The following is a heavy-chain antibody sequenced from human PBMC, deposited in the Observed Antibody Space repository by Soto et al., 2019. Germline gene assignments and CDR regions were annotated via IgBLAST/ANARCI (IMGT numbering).Heavy chain of an antibody. V-gene: IGHV4-30-2*01. CDR2: IYHTGNT. D-gene: IGHD2-2*01. CDR1: GGSINSGGYS. J-gene: IGHJ6*02. CDR3: ARVERTLSTPFAYGMDV. Sequence: QLQLQESGSGLVKPSQTLSLTCTVSGGSINSGGYSWIWIRQPPGKGLEGIGYIYHTGNTFYNPSFQSRVTISVDQSKNPFSLSLGSVTAANTAMYYCARVERTLSTPFAYGMDVWGQGTTVTVSS.